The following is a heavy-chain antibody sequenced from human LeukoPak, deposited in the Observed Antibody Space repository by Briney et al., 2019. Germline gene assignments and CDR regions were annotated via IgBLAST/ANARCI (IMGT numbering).Heavy chain of an antibody. CDR1: GGSITNTNY. CDR2: VNLQGST. V-gene: IGHV4-4*02. J-gene: IGHJ4*02. Sequence: SETLSLTCGVSGGSITNTNYWTWVRQPPGKGLEWIGEVNLQGSTNYNPSLMGRVAISVDTSENHIPLQLTSVTAADTAVYYCAREGGPYRPLDYSGQGTLVTVSS. CDR3: AREGGPYRPLDY.